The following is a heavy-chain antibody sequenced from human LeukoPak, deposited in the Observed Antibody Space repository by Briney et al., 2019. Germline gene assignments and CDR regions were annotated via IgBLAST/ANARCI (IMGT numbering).Heavy chain of an antibody. CDR1: GGSITNTNY. CDR2: VNLQGST. V-gene: IGHV4-4*02. J-gene: IGHJ4*02. Sequence: SETLSLTCGVSGGSITNTNYWTWVRQPPGKGLEWIGEVNLQGSTNYNPSLMGRVAISVDTSENHIPLQLTSVTAADTAVYYCAREGGPYRPLDYSGQGTLVTVSS. CDR3: AREGGPYRPLDY.